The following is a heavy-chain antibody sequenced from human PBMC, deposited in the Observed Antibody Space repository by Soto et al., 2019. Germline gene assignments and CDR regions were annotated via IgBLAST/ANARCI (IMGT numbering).Heavy chain of an antibody. Sequence: GGSLRLSCAASGFTFSSYSMNWVRQAPGKGLEWISYITNGGTTIYYADSVKGRFTISRDNAKNSLYLHMNTLRDDDTAVYYCATPVVRFLEWTTDYWGQGTLVTVSS. CDR3: ATPVVRFLEWTTDY. CDR1: GFTFSSYS. D-gene: IGHD3-3*01. CDR2: ITNGGTTI. J-gene: IGHJ4*02. V-gene: IGHV3-48*02.